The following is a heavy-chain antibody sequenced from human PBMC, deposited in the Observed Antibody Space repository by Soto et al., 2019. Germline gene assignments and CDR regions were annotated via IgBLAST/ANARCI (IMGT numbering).Heavy chain of an antibody. D-gene: IGHD3-3*01. CDR2: ISPNSGGT. CDR3: AREIINRGPNYAFWSGQPYYYYGMDV. J-gene: IGHJ6*02. CDR1: VYTFTGYY. V-gene: IGHV1-2*04. Sequence: ASVKFSFKASVYTFTGYYMHWLRQAPGQGLEWMGSISPNSGGTNYSQKFQGWVTMTRDTSISTAYMELSRLRSDHTAVYYCAREIINRGPNYAFWSGQPYYYYGMDVWGQGTTVTVYS.